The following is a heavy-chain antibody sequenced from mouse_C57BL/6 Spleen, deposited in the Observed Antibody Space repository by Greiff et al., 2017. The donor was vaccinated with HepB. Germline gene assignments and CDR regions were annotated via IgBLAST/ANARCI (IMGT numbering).Heavy chain of an antibody. D-gene: IGHD1-1*01. V-gene: IGHV5-17*01. CDR2: ISSGSSTI. CDR1: GFTFSDYG. J-gene: IGHJ3*01. Sequence: EVQVVESGGGLVKPGGSLKLSCAASGFTFSDYGMHWVRQAPEKGLEWVAYISSGSSTIYYADTVKGRFTISRDNAKNTLFLQMTSLRSEDTAMYYCARGITTVPSWFAYWGQGTLVTVSA. CDR3: ARGITTVPSWFAY.